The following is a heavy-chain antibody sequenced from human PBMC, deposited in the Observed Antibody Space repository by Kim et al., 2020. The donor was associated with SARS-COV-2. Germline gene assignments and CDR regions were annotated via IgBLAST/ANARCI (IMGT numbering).Heavy chain of an antibody. V-gene: IGHV3-48*02. Sequence: GGSLRLSCAASGFTFSSHSMNWVRQAPGKGLEWVSYISSSSTTIYYADSVKGRFTISRDNAKNSLYLQMNSLRDEDTAVYYCGRDSPGGTVSSSWALDYWGQGTLVTVSS. J-gene: IGHJ4*02. CDR3: GRDSPGGTVSSSWALDY. CDR1: GFTFSSHS. CDR2: ISSSSTTI. D-gene: IGHD6-13*01.